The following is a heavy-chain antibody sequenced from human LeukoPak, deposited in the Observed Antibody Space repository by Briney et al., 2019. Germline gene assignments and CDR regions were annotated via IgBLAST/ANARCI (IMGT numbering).Heavy chain of an antibody. Sequence: ASVKVTCKASGYTFTGYYMHWVRQAPGQGLEWMGWINPNSGGTNYAQKFQGRVTMTRATSISTAYMELSRLRTDDTAVYYCARELITTSTRNFDYWGQGTLVTVSA. CDR3: ARELITTSTRNFDY. J-gene: IGHJ4*02. CDR2: INPNSGGT. V-gene: IGHV1-2*02. CDR1: GYTFTGYY. D-gene: IGHD2-8*01.